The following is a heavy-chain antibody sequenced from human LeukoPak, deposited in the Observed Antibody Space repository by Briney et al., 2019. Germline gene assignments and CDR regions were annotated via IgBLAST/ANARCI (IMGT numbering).Heavy chain of an antibody. CDR3: ARDWGHCTNGVCYRFDY. Sequence: GGSLRLSCAAPGFTFSSYAMSWVRQTPGKGLEWVSAITGSGSSTYYADSVKGRFTISRDDSKNTLYLQMNSLRAEDTAVYYCARDWGHCTNGVCYRFDYWGREPWSPSP. CDR2: ITGSGSST. V-gene: IGHV3-23*01. CDR1: GFTFSSYA. D-gene: IGHD2-8*01. J-gene: IGHJ4*02.